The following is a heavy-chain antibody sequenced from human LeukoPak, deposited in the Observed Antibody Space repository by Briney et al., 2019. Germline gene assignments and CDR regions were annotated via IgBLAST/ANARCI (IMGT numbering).Heavy chain of an antibody. CDR3: AREMVRGVIITENWFDP. V-gene: IGHV1-2*02. CDR2: INPNSGGT. D-gene: IGHD3-10*01. CDR1: GYTFTGYY. Sequence: ASVKVSRKASGYTFTGYYMHWVRQAPGQGLEWMGWINPNSGGTNYAQKFQGRVTMTRDTSISTAYMELSRLRSDDTAVYYCAREMVRGVIITENWFDPWGQGTLVTVSS. J-gene: IGHJ5*02.